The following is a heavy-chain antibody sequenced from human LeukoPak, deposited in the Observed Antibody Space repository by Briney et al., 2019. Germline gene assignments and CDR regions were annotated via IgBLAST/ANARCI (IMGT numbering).Heavy chain of an antibody. CDR2: IIPILGIA. Sequence: ASVKVSCKASGGTFSSYAISWVRQAPGQGLEWMGRIIPILGIANYAQKFQGRVTITADKSTSTACMELSSLRSEDTAVYYCARDAYSSGWPDYWGQGTLVTASS. J-gene: IGHJ4*02. CDR3: ARDAYSSGWPDY. D-gene: IGHD6-19*01. V-gene: IGHV1-69*04. CDR1: GGTFSSYA.